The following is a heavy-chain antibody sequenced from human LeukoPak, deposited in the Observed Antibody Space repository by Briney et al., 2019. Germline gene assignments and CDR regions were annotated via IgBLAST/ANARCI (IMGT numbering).Heavy chain of an antibody. D-gene: IGHD5-18*01. J-gene: IGHJ4*02. CDR2: IYSSGTT. V-gene: IGHV4-4*07. CDR3: AREHRYSYDFDY. CDR1: GGSMTSYY. Sequence: SETLSLTCTVSGGSMTSYYWNWIRRPAGKGLEWIGRIYSSGTTNYTPSLKSRVTMSLDTSKNQFSLKLSSVTAADTAVYYCAREHRYSYDFDYWGQGTLVTVSS.